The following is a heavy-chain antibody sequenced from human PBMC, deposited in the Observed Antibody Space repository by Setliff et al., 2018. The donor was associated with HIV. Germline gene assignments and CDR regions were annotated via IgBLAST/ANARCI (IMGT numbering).Heavy chain of an antibody. CDR1: GGSFSGYY. Sequence: PSETLSLTCAVYGGSFSGYYWNWIRQPPGEGLEWIGEINPGGSTKYNPSLKSRVTISVDTSKNQFSLRVSSVTAADTALYYCARATGPRFYFDYWGQGTLVTVSS. D-gene: IGHD3-16*01. CDR3: ARATGPRFYFDY. CDR2: INPGGST. J-gene: IGHJ4*02. V-gene: IGHV4-34*01.